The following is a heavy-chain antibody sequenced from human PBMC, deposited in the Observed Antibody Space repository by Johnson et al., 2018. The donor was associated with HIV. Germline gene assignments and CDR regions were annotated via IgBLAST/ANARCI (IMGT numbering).Heavy chain of an antibody. CDR2: INGDGSRL. CDR1: GFTFSDHW. D-gene: IGHD2-21*02. CDR3: ASCGGDCRDAFDI. Sequence: VQLVESGGGLVKPGGSLRLSCAASGFTFSDHWMQWVRQAPGKGLVWVSRINGDGSRLTYADSVKGRFTIARDNAKNTLYLQMNSLRAEDTAVYYCASCGGDCRDAFDIWGQGTMVTVSS. V-gene: IGHV3-74*02. J-gene: IGHJ3*02.